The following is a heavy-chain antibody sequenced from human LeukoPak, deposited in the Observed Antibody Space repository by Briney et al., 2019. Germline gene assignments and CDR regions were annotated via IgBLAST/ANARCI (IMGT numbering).Heavy chain of an antibody. V-gene: IGHV4-59*01. CDR3: ARAGTTVTPSFDY. J-gene: IGHJ4*02. Sequence: PSETLSLTCTVSGLSISSYYWSWIRQPPGKGLEWIGYIYYSGSTNYNPSPKSRVTISVDTSKNHFSVKLSSVTAADGAVYYCARAGTTVTPSFDYWGQGTLVTVSS. D-gene: IGHD4-17*01. CDR1: GLSISSYY. CDR2: IYYSGST.